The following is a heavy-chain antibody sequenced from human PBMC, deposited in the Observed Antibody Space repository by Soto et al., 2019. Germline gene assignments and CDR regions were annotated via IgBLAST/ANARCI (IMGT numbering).Heavy chain of an antibody. CDR3: ARESSRVLGDGFDI. D-gene: IGHD2-15*01. CDR1: GFTFSSYW. CDR2: INQDGSEK. J-gene: IGHJ3*02. V-gene: IGHV3-7*01. Sequence: GGSLRLSCVASGFTFSSYWMNWVRQAPGKGLEWVANINQDGSEKYYVGSVKGRFTISRDNAKNSLYLQMNSLRAEDTAVYYCARESSRVLGDGFDIWGQGTMVTVSS.